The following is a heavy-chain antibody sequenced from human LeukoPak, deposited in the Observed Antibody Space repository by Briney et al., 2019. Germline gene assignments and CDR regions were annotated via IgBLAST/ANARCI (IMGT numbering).Heavy chain of an antibody. D-gene: IGHD1-26*01. CDR3: ARGVGAGPYLDF. CDR2: ISYDGRHT. V-gene: IGHV3-30*01. J-gene: IGHJ4*02. CDR1: EFTFSGSA. Sequence: PGRSLRLSCAASEFTFSGSAMHWVRQAPGKGLEWVALISYDGRHTYYADSLRGRFTISRDTSKNTLYLKMNSLTADDTAHYFCARGVGAGPYLDFWGPGTLVTVSS.